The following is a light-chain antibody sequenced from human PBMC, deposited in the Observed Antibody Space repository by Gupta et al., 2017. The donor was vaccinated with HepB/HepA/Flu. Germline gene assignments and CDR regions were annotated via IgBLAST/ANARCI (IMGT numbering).Light chain of an antibody. Sequence: QSVLTQPPSASGTPGQRGTISCSGSSSNIGSNTVNWYQQLPGPAPKLLIYSNNQRPSWVPDRFSGSQSSPSASLALSGPQSEDEADYYCAALDDSLNGWVFGGGTQLPVL. CDR3: AALDDSLNGWV. J-gene: IGLJ3*02. CDR2: SNN. V-gene: IGLV1-44*01. CDR1: SSNIGSNT.